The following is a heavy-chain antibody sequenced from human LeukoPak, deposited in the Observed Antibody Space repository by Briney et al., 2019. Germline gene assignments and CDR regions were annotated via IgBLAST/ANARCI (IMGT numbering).Heavy chain of an antibody. CDR3: ATGTRLWSGSMKYYFDQ. V-gene: IGHV3-30-3*01. Sequence: PGGSLRLSCAASGFTFSSYAMHWVRQAPGKGLEWVAVISRDGSNKDYADSVKGRFTISRDNSKNTVYLQMNSLRTEDTAVYYCATGTRLWSGSMKYYFDQWGQGTLVTVSS. CDR2: ISRDGSNK. CDR1: GFTFSSYA. J-gene: IGHJ4*02. D-gene: IGHD3-3*01.